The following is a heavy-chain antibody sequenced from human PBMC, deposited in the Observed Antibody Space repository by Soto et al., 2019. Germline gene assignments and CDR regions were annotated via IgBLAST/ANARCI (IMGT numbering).Heavy chain of an antibody. D-gene: IGHD7-27*01. J-gene: IGHJ4*02. Sequence: AASVKVSCKASGYTFTGYYIHWVRQAPGQGLEWMGSISPHSGGPNYAQRFQGRVTMTRDTSMTTVYMEMSGLTSDDTAVYYCAREEQTGANYYLDYWGQGTLVTVSS. CDR3: AREEQTGANYYLDY. CDR1: GYTFTGYY. CDR2: ISPHSGGP. V-gene: IGHV1-2*02.